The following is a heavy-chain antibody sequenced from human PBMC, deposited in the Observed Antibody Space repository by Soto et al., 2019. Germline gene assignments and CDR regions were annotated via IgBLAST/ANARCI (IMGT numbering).Heavy chain of an antibody. J-gene: IGHJ5*02. CDR3: AREIQLWLQNWFAP. Sequence: GGSLRLSCAASGFTFSSYWMSWVRQAPGKGLEWVANIKQDGSEKYYVDPVKGRFTISRDNAKNSLYLQMNSLRAEDTAVYYCAREIQLWLQNWFAPWGQGTLVTVSS. V-gene: IGHV3-7*01. CDR2: IKQDGSEK. D-gene: IGHD5-18*01. CDR1: GFTFSSYW.